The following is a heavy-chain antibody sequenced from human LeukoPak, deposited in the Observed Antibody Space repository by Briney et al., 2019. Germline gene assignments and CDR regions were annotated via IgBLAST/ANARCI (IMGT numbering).Heavy chain of an antibody. CDR1: GGTFSSYA. CDR3: ARDLRVITGRDNCLDP. V-gene: IGHV1-69*04. Sequence: SVKVSCKASGGTFSSYAISWVRQAPGQGLEWMGRIIPILGIANYAQEFQGRVTITADKSTSTAYMELRSLRSEDTAVYYCARDLRVITGRDNCLDPWGKGTRVTVS. D-gene: IGHD3-16*02. J-gene: IGHJ5*02. CDR2: IIPILGIA.